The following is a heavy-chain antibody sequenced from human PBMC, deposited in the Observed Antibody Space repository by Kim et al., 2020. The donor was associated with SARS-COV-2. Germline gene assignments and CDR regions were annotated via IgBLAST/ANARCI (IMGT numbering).Heavy chain of an antibody. Sequence: FQGRVTITRDTSASTAYMELSSLRSEDTAVYYCARDSGSSWRYYYYYMDVWGKGTTVTVSS. D-gene: IGHD6-13*01. V-gene: IGHV1-3*01. J-gene: IGHJ6*03. CDR3: ARDSGSSWRYYYYYMDV.